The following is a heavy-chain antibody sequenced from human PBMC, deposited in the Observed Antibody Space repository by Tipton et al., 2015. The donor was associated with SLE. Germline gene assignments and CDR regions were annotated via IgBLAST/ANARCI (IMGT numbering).Heavy chain of an antibody. Sequence: LRLSCTVSGASFSGYYWSWIRQPPGKGLEWIGYLSDIGRTNYKSSLRSRVTISVDASRNLLSLQVTSGTAADTAVYYCARQRDLDAFDIWGQGTMVIVSS. CDR3: ARQRDLDAFDI. J-gene: IGHJ3*02. V-gene: IGHV4-59*08. CDR2: LSDIGRT. CDR1: GASFSGYY.